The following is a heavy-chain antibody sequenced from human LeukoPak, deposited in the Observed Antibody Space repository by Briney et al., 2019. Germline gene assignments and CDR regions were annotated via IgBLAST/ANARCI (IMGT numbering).Heavy chain of an antibody. J-gene: IGHJ4*02. CDR1: GFTFSSYA. V-gene: IGHV3-23*01. CDR2: VGSSGGIT. CDR3: AKVGARGCSSSTCFIY. Sequence: GGSLRLSCAASGFTFSSYAMSWVRQTPGKGLEWVSAVGSSGGITYYADSVKGRFTISRDNSKNTLYLQMNSLRPEDTAVYYCAKVGARGCSSSTCFIYWGQGTLVTVSS. D-gene: IGHD2-2*01.